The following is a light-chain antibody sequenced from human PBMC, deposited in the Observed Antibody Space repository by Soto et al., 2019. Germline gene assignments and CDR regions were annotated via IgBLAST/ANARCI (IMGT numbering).Light chain of an antibody. CDR2: DAS. V-gene: IGKV3-20*01. CDR1: QTVSSSY. Sequence: TVLTQSPGTLSLSPGERATLSCRASQTVSSSYLAWYQQKPGQAPRLLIYDASSRATGIPDRFSGSGSGKDFTLTISRLEPEDFAVYYCQQYGSSPTFGQGTKVEIK. CDR3: QQYGSSPT. J-gene: IGKJ1*01.